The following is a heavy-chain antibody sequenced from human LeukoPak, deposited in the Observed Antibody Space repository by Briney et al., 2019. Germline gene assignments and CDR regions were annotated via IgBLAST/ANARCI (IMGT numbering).Heavy chain of an antibody. Sequence: KPGGSLRLSCAASGFTFTSYNMNWVRQAPGKGLEWVSSITSSSSYIYYADSVKGRFTISRDNSKNTLYLQMNSLRAEDTAVYYCAKDYSKTSYYGSGTYYRPNWFDPWGQGTLVTVSS. D-gene: IGHD3-10*01. CDR2: ITSSSSYI. CDR1: GFTFTSYN. V-gene: IGHV3-21*01. J-gene: IGHJ5*02. CDR3: AKDYSKTSYYGSGTYYRPNWFDP.